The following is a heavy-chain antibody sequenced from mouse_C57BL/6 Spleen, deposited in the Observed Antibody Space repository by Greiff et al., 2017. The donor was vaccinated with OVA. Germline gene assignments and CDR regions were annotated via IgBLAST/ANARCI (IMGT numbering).Heavy chain of an antibody. D-gene: IGHD1-1*01. J-gene: IGHJ1*03. CDR1: GYTFTDYY. V-gene: IGHV1-26*01. CDR2: INPNNGGT. Sequence: EVQLQQSGPELVKPGASVKISCKASGYTFTDYYMNWVKQSHGKSLEWIGDINPNNGGTSYNQKFKGKATLTVDKSSSTAYMELRSLTSEDSAVYYCARAPFYYGSSSWYFDVWGTGTTVTVSS. CDR3: ARAPFYYGSSSWYFDV.